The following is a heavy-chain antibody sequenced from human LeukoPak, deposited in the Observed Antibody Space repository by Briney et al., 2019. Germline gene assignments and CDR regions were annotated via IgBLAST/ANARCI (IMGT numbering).Heavy chain of an antibody. J-gene: IGHJ4*02. V-gene: IGHV3-30*14. Sequence: GGSLRLSCAASGFTVSSNYMSWVRQAPGKGLEWVAVISYDGSNRYYADSVKGRFTISRDNSKNTLYLQMNSLRAEDTAVYYCARAPFGSDYWGQGTLVTVSS. CDR2: ISYDGSNR. CDR3: ARAPFGSDY. D-gene: IGHD3-16*01. CDR1: GFTVSSNY.